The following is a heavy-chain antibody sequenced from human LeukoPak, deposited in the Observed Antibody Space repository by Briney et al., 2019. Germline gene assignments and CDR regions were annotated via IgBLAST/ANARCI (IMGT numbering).Heavy chain of an antibody. CDR1: GGSISSYY. Sequence: SQTLSLTCTVSGGSISSYYWSWIRQPPGKGLEWIGYIYYSGSTNYNPSLKSRVTISVDTSKNQFSLKLSSVTAADTAVYYCARDGQTDDAFDIWGQGTMVTVSS. D-gene: IGHD2-21*02. CDR2: IYYSGST. V-gene: IGHV4-59*01. J-gene: IGHJ3*02. CDR3: ARDGQTDDAFDI.